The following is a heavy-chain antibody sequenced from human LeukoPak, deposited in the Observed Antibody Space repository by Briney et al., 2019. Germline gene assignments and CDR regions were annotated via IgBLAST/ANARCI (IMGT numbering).Heavy chain of an antibody. CDR1: GFTFSNYI. CDR3: ARVQGGGFRTADY. CDR2: VLEDGSYQ. J-gene: IGHJ4*02. D-gene: IGHD1-14*01. Sequence: GGSLRLSCAASGFTFSNYIMHWVRQAPGKGLDWVAVVLEDGSYQYYADSVKGRLTISRDNSKNTLFLQMNSLRGEDTAMYYCARVQGGGFRTADYWGQGTLVTVSS. V-gene: IGHV3-30*04.